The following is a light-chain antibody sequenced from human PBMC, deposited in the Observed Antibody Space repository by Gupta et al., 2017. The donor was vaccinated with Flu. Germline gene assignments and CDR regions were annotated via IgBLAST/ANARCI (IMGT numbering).Light chain of an antibody. CDR1: QSVSSN. CDR3: QQDNNWPLT. CDR2: GAS. J-gene: IGKJ4*01. V-gene: IGKV3-15*01. Sequence: IVMTQSPDTLSVSPGERATLSCRASQSVSSNLAWYQQKPGQAPSLLIYGASTRATGIPGRFSGSGSGTEFTLTISSLQSEDFVVYYCQQDNNWPLTFGRGTKVEIK.